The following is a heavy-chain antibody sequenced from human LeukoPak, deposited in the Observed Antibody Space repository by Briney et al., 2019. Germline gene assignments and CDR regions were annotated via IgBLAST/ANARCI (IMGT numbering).Heavy chain of an antibody. CDR2: IYTSGST. D-gene: IGHD5-12*01. CDR1: GGSISSYY. Sequence: PSETLSLTCTVSGGSISSYYWSWIRQPAGQELEWIGRIYTSGSTNYNPSLKSRVTMSVDTSKNQFSLKLSSVTAADTAVYYCARIGVATSDGMDVWGQGTTVTVSS. CDR3: ARIGVATSDGMDV. J-gene: IGHJ6*02. V-gene: IGHV4-4*07.